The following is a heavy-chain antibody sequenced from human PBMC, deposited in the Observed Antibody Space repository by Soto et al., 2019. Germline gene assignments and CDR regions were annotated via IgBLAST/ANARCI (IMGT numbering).Heavy chain of an antibody. CDR1: GFDFAGYG. D-gene: IGHD4-17*01. CDR3: AGGDSGDLGYVDH. Sequence: QVLMVESGGGVVQPGTSLRLSCVTSGFDFAGYGMHWVRQAPGKGLEWVALIFYDASNEYYADSVKGRFTLARDNSQKTLYLQMNSLRAEDTAVYYCAGGDSGDLGYVDHWGQGTLVTVSS. J-gene: IGHJ4*02. V-gene: IGHV3-30*03. CDR2: IFYDASNE.